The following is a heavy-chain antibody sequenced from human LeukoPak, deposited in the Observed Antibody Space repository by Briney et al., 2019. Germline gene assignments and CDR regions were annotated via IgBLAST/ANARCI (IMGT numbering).Heavy chain of an antibody. Sequence: SETLSLTCTVSGSGASINHYYWSWIRQPPGKGLEWIANIQYSGNTNSRPSLQSRVSTSIDTSNNQFSLKLTSVTAADTAVYYCARRMVTNAEDAFDIWGQGAVVTVSP. J-gene: IGHJ3*02. CDR1: GSGASINHYY. CDR2: IQYSGNT. D-gene: IGHD2-21*02. CDR3: ARRMVTNAEDAFDI. V-gene: IGHV4-59*08.